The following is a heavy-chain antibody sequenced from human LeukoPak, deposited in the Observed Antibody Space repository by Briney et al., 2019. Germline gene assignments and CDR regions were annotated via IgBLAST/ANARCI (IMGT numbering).Heavy chain of an antibody. CDR2: INPSGGST. Sequence: ASVKVSFKASGYTFPSYGISWVRQAPGQGLEWMGIINPSGGSTSYAQKFQGRLTMTRDTSTSTVYMELSSRRSEDTAVYYCARAGIFDYWGQGTLVTVSS. J-gene: IGHJ4*02. CDR1: GYTFPSYG. CDR3: ARAGIFDY. V-gene: IGHV1-46*01. D-gene: IGHD3-10*01.